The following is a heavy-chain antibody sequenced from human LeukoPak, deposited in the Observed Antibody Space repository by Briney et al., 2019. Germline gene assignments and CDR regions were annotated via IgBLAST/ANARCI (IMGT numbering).Heavy chain of an antibody. CDR1: GFTFSHYG. J-gene: IGHJ4*02. CDR2: IWSDGTNS. CDR3: PKAAKRGFDYSTPPAN. V-gene: IGHV3-33*06. D-gene: IGHD4-11*01. Sequence: PGGSLRLSCATSGFTFSHYGMHWVRQAPGKGLEWVAVIWSDGTNSFYGDPVKGRFTISRDNFQRTVYLQMNSLRAEDTAVYYFPKAAKRGFDYSTPPANWGQEPWSPSPQ.